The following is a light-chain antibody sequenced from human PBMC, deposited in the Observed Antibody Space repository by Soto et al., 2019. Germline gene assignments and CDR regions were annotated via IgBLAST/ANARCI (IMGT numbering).Light chain of an antibody. Sequence: EIVMTQSPATLSVSPGERATLSCRASQSVGSNLAWYQQKSGQAPRLLIYSASTRATGIPARLSGSGSGTEFTLTISSLQSEDFAVYYCQQYNVRPLTFGHGTRLEIK. V-gene: IGKV3-15*01. J-gene: IGKJ5*01. CDR2: SAS. CDR1: QSVGSN. CDR3: QQYNVRPLT.